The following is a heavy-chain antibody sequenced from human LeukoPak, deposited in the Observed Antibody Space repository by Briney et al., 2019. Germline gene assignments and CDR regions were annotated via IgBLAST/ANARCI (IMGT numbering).Heavy chain of an antibody. Sequence: GGSLRLTCAASGFTFSSYAMSWVRQAPGKGLEWVSAISGSGGSTYYADSVKGRFTFSRDNSKNTLYLQMNSLRAEDTAVYYCAKVVHIVVVTALYYFDYWGQGTLVTVSS. CDR3: AKVVHIVVVTALYYFDY. V-gene: IGHV3-23*01. D-gene: IGHD2-21*02. CDR1: GFTFSSYA. J-gene: IGHJ4*02. CDR2: ISGSGGST.